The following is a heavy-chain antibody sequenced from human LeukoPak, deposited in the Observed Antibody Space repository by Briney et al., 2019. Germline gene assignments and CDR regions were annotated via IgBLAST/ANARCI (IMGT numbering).Heavy chain of an antibody. CDR2: IYYSGST. CDR1: GRAISGYY. CDR3: ARDKSPEGAVGYYMDV. J-gene: IGHJ6*03. D-gene: IGHD6-19*01. Sequence: SEILSFTCTVPGRAISGYYWSWIGRSPGKALEGFGSIYYSGSTNYNPSLKSRVTISVDTSKNQSSLKLSSVTAADTAVYYCARDKSPEGAVGYYMDVWVKGTTVTVSS. V-gene: IGHV4-59*01.